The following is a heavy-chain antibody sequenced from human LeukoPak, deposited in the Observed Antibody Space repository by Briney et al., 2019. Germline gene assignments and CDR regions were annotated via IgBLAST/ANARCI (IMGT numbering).Heavy chain of an antibody. CDR3: ATSLRPYYYYMDV. J-gene: IGHJ6*03. CDR2: ISAYNGNT. V-gene: IGHV1-18*01. Sequence: ASVKVSCKASGYTFTSYGISWVRQAPGQGLEWMGWISAYNGNTNYAQKLQGRVTMTTDTYTSTAYMELSSMRSEDTAVYYCATSLRPYYYYMDVWGKGTTVTISS. D-gene: IGHD2-2*01. CDR1: GYTFTSYG.